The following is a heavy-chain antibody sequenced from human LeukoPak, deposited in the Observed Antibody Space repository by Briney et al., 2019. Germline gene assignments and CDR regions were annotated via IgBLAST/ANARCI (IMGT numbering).Heavy chain of an antibody. Sequence: SETLSLTCTVSGGSISSSSYYWGWIRQPPGKGLEWIGSIYYSGSTNYNPSLKSRVTISVDTSKNQFSLKLSSVTAADTAVYYCARGYGSSHPDYFDYWGQGTLVTVSS. CDR3: ARGYGSSHPDYFDY. V-gene: IGHV4-39*07. CDR2: IYYSGST. CDR1: GGSISSSSYY. J-gene: IGHJ4*02. D-gene: IGHD6-6*01.